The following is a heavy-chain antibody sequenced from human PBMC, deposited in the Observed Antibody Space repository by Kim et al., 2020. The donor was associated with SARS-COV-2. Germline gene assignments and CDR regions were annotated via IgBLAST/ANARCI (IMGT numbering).Heavy chain of an antibody. CDR1: GGSFSGYY. CDR2: INHSGST. Sequence: SETLSLTCAVYGGSFSGYYWSWIRQPPGKGLEWIGKINHSGSTNYNPSLKSRVTISVDTSKNQFSLKLSSVTAADTAVYYCARDPGVTMVRGVSLGWGQGTLVTVSS. J-gene: IGHJ4*02. V-gene: IGHV4-34*01. D-gene: IGHD3-10*01. CDR3: ARDPGVTMVRGVSLG.